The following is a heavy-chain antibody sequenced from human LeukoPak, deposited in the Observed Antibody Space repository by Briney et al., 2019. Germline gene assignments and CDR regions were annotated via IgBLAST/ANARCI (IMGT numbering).Heavy chain of an antibody. J-gene: IGHJ4*02. CDR2: IDPGDSDT. D-gene: IGHD3-22*01. V-gene: IGHV5-51*07. CDR1: GYSFTSFW. Sequence: GESLKISCKGSGYSFTSFWIGWVHQMPGKGLEWMGIIDPGDSDTRYSPSFQGRVTISADKSINTAYMQWSSLKASDTAMYYCARLDDSSGYYRYYFDYWGQGTLVTVSS. CDR3: ARLDDSSGYYRYYFDY.